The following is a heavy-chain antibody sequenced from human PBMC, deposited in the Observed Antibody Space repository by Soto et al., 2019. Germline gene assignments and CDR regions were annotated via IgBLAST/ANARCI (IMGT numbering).Heavy chain of an antibody. CDR3: ARDFYGEVDYGDYSSYAFDI. J-gene: IGHJ3*02. V-gene: IGHV3-20*04. Sequence: GGSLRLSCAASGFTFDDYGMSWVRQAPGNGLEWVSGINWNGGSTGYADSVKGRFTISRDNAKNSLYLQMNSLRAEDTALYYCARDFYGEVDYGDYSSYAFDIWGQGTMVTVSS. CDR2: INWNGGST. D-gene: IGHD4-17*01. CDR1: GFTFDDYG.